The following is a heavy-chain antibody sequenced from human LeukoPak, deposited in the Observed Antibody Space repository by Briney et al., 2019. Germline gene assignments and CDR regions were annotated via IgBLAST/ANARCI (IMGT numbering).Heavy chain of an antibody. CDR1: GGSFSGYY. D-gene: IGHD2-2*01. CDR3: AREGRSSTSCYSDY. Sequence: PSETLSLTCAVYGGSFSGYYWSWIRQPPGKGLEWIGYIYHSGSTYYNPSLKSRVTISVDRSKNQFSLKLSSVTAADTAVYYCAREGRSSTSCYSDYWGQGTLVAVSS. CDR2: IYHSGST. J-gene: IGHJ4*02. V-gene: IGHV4-34*01.